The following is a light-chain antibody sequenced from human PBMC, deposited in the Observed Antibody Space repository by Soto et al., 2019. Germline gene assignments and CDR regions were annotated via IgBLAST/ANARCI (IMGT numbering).Light chain of an antibody. V-gene: IGKV3-20*01. J-gene: IGKJ1*01. Sequence: DIVLTQSPDTLSLSPGERATLSCRASQSVSSNYLAWYQQKPGQAPRLLIYGASTRATGIPDRFSGSGSGTDFTLTISRLEPEDFAVYYCQQYNSSPWTFGQGTKVEIK. CDR2: GAS. CDR1: QSVSSNY. CDR3: QQYNSSPWT.